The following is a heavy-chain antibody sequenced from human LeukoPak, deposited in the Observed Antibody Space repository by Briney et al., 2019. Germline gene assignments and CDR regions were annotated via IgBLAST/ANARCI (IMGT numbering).Heavy chain of an antibody. D-gene: IGHD4-17*01. CDR2: IYPGDSDT. J-gene: IGHJ4*02. V-gene: IGHV5-51*01. CDR1: GYSFTSYW. CDR3: ARLTVTTSSIYYFDY. Sequence: GESLKISCQGSGYSFTSYWIGWVRQMPGKGLEWMGIIYPGDSDTRYSPSFQGQVTISADKSISTAYLQWSSLKASDTAMYYCARLTVTTSSIYYFDYWGQGTLVTVSS.